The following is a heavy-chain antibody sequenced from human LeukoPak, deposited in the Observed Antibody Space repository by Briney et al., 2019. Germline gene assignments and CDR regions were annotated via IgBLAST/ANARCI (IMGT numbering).Heavy chain of an antibody. CDR1: GFTVSSNY. V-gene: IGHV3-53*01. D-gene: IGHD6-13*01. Sequence: GGSLRLSCAASGFTVSSNYVSWVRQAPGKGLEWVSVIYSGGSTYYADSVKGRFTISRDNSKNTLYLQMNSLRAEDTAVYYCARAEIAAAALDYWGQGTLVTVSS. CDR3: ARAEIAAAALDY. J-gene: IGHJ4*02. CDR2: IYSGGST.